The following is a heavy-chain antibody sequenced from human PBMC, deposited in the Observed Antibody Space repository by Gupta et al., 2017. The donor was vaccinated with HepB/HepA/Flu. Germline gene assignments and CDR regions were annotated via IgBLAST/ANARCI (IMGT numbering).Heavy chain of an antibody. CDR3: GRWGPMYYYMDV. Sequence: QVQLVQSGGAVKNPGASVKLSCKASGYTFTSYGFTWVRQAPGQGLEWIGWISAYNGKTDYAQKFQGRVTMTTETSTSTAYMELRSLRSDDTAVYYCGRWGPMYYYMDVWGKGTTVTVSS. CDR1: GYTFTSYG. CDR2: ISAYNGKT. D-gene: IGHD2-2*01. V-gene: IGHV1-18*01. J-gene: IGHJ6*03.